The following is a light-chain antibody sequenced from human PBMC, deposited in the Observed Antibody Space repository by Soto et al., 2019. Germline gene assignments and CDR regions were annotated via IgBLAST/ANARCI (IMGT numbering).Light chain of an antibody. CDR1: SSDVGSYNL. V-gene: IGLV2-23*01. Sequence: QSALTQPASVSGSPGQSITISCTGTSSDVGSYNLVSWYQQHPGKAPKLMISEDTKRPSGVSNRFSGSKSGNTASLTISGLQAEDEADYYCCSYAGSITPYVFGTGTKVTVL. J-gene: IGLJ1*01. CDR2: EDT. CDR3: CSYAGSITPYV.